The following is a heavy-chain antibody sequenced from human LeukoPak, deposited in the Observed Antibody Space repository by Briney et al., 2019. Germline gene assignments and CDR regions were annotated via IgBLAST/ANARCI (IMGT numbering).Heavy chain of an antibody. Sequence: ASVKVSCKASGGTFSSYAISWVRQAPGQGLEWMGRIIPIPGIANYAQKFQGRVTITADKSTSTAYMELSSLRSEDTAVYYCARDDSSGYYYGVDAFDIWGQGTMVTVSS. CDR3: ARDDSSGYYYGVDAFDI. CDR1: GGTFSSYA. J-gene: IGHJ3*02. D-gene: IGHD3-22*01. CDR2: IIPIPGIA. V-gene: IGHV1-69*04.